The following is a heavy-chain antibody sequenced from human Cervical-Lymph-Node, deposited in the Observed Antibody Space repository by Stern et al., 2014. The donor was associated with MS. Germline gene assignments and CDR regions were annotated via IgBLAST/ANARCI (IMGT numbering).Heavy chain of an antibody. V-gene: IGHV3-49*03. Sequence: EVQLVESGGCLVQTGRSLKLSCATSGFRFDDYAMSWFRQPHGKWLEWVGFIRNQTYGGTTEYAASVKGRFTISRDDSKSIAYLQMDTLKTGDTAVYYCTKDLGFSWGQGALVVVSS. D-gene: IGHD2/OR15-2a*01. J-gene: IGHJ4*02. CDR3: TKDLGFS. CDR2: IRNQTYGGTT. CDR1: GFRFDDYA.